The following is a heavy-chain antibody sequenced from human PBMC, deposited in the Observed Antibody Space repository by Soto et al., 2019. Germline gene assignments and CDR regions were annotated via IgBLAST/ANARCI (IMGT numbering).Heavy chain of an antibody. Sequence: QVQLVESGGGLVKTSGSLRIACAASGFTFSDYYMSWVRQAPGKGLEWVSYISSTGNTIYYANSVKGRFTISRDNAKNSVYLQMNSLRAEDTALYFCAKMRSENYYDPGFSWGQGTLVTVSS. CDR2: ISSTGNTI. CDR1: GFTFSDYY. J-gene: IGHJ4*02. D-gene: IGHD3-22*01. V-gene: IGHV3-11*01. CDR3: AKMRSENYYDPGFS.